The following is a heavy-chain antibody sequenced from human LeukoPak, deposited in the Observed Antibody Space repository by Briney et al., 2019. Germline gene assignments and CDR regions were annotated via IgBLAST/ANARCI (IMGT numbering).Heavy chain of an antibody. V-gene: IGHV4-38-2*02. CDR3: ARHVGKWGWDY. D-gene: IGHD3-16*01. CDR2: VSHVGSS. J-gene: IGHJ4*02. Sequence: SETLSLTCTVSGFSISGGYYWGWIRQPPGKGLELIGTVSHVGSSYYNPSLRSRVTISVDPSKNQFSLKLSSVTAADTAMYYCARHVGKWGWDYWGQGTLVTVSS. CDR1: GFSISGGYY.